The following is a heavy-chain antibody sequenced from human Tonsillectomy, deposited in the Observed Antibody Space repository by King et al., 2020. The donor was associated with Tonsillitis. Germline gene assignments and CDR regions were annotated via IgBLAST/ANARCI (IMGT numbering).Heavy chain of an antibody. CDR1: GFTFSSYA. CDR3: AKDRPEGCNMNRPNYFDY. J-gene: IGHJ4*02. Sequence: VQLVESGGGVVQPGGSLRLSCAASGFTFSSYAMHWVRQGPGKGLEWVAFIRYDGNSKYYADSVKGRITISRDNSKNTLYLQMNSLRPEDTAVYYCAKDRPEGCNMNRPNYFDYWGQGTMVTVAS. D-gene: IGHD1-14*01. V-gene: IGHV3-30*02. CDR2: IRYDGNSK.